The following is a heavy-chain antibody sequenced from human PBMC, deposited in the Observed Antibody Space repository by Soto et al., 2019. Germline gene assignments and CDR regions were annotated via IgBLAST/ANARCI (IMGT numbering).Heavy chain of an antibody. J-gene: IGHJ6*02. CDR1: GFTFSSYA. V-gene: IGHV3-30-3*01. CDR3: VRGDREDIAVVVGARPGEYGMDV. D-gene: IGHD2-15*01. CDR2: ISYSGSNK. Sequence: QVQLVESGGGVVQPGRSLRLSCAASGFTFSSYAMHWVRQAPGKGLEWVAVISYSGSNKAYVDSVKGRFTISRDNSKNTLYLQMNSLRAEDTAVYYCVRGDREDIAVVVGARPGEYGMDVCGHGTTVTFSS.